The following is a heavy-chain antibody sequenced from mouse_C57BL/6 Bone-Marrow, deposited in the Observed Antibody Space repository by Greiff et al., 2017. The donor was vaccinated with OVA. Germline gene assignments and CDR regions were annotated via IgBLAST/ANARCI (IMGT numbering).Heavy chain of an antibody. CDR2: ISSGGDYI. J-gene: IGHJ4*01. V-gene: IGHV5-9-1*02. Sequence: EVQVVESGEGLVKPGGSLKLSCAASGFTFSSYAMSWVRQTPEKRLEWVAYISSGGDYIYYADTVKGRFTISSENARNTLYLQMSSLKSEDTAMYYCTRDPLYYYGSRTNYYAMDYWGQGTSVTVSS. CDR3: TRDPLYYYGSRTNYYAMDY. D-gene: IGHD1-1*01. CDR1: GFTFSSYA.